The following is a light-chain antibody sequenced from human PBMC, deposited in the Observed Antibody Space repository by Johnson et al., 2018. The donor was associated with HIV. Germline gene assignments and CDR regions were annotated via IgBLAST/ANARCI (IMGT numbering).Light chain of an antibody. CDR3: GSWDSSLSGDV. CDR2: ENN. Sequence: QSVLTQPPSVSAAPGQKVTISCSGSSSNIGNNYVSWYQQLPGTAPKLLIYENNKRPSGIPDRFSGSKSGTSATLGITGLQTGDEADYYCGSWDSSLSGDVVGTGTRVNV. J-gene: IGLJ1*01. V-gene: IGLV1-51*02. CDR1: SSNIGNNY.